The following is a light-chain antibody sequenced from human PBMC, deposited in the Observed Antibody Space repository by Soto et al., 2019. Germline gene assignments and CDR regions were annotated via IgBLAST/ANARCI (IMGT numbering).Light chain of an antibody. CDR1: QGISSW. V-gene: IGKV1-27*01. CDR3: QNYNSAPLT. CDR2: AAS. J-gene: IGKJ4*01. Sequence: DIQMTQSPSSVSASVGDRVTITCRASQGISSWLAWYQQKPGKVPKLLIYAASTLQSGVPSRFSGGGSGADFTLTISSLQPEDVATYYCQNYNSAPLTFGGGTKVDIK.